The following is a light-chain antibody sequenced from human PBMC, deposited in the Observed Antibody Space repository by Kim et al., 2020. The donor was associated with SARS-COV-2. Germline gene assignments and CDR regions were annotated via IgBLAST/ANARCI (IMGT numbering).Light chain of an antibody. CDR1: SSDVGAYNY. V-gene: IGLV2-11*03. Sequence: PGQSVTISCTGTSSDVGAYNYVSWYQQHPGKAPKLMIYDVSKRPSGVPDRFSGSKSGNTASLSISGLLAEDEADYYCSSFAGTYVVFGGGTQLTVL. CDR2: DVS. CDR3: SSFAGTYVV. J-gene: IGLJ2*01.